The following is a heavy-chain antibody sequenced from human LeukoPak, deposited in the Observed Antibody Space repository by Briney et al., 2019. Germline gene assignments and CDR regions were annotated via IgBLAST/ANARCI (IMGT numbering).Heavy chain of an antibody. V-gene: IGHV3-7*01. CDR1: GFTFRVSW. CDR3: VRTREAPTTVFGVVIGIGGAFES. D-gene: IGHD3-3*01. CDR2: INQDGSQR. Sequence: GGSLRLSCEASGFTFRVSWMSWVRQAPGKGLEWVANINQDGSQRFYVDDVKGRFSVSRDSAKNSLDLQMNSLTVDDTAVYYCVRTREAPTTVFGVVIGIGGAFESWGQGTLVTVSS. J-gene: IGHJ4*02.